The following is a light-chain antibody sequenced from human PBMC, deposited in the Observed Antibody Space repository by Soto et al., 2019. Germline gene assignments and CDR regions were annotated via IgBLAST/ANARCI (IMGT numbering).Light chain of an antibody. CDR3: QQYNNWPLT. J-gene: IGKJ3*01. V-gene: IGKV3-15*01. CDR2: GAS. CDR1: QSISSN. Sequence: EIVMTQSPATLSVSPGERATLSCMASQSISSNLAWYQQKPGQAPRLLIYGASTRATGIPATFSGSGSGTEFTLTIRSLQSEDFAVYFWQQYNNWPLTVGPGTKVDIK.